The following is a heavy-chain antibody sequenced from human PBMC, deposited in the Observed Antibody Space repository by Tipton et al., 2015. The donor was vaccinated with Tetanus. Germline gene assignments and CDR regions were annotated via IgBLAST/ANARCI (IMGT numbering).Heavy chain of an antibody. CDR2: IYPGDSDA. CDR3: ARVASSGYYYALGY. CDR1: GYTFTNTW. Sequence: VQLVQSGAEVKKPGESLKISCKGSGYTFTNTWIGWVRQMPGKGLEWMAIIYPGDSDARYSPSFQGQVTISADKSISTAYLQWSSLEASDTAMYYCARVASSGYYYALGYWGQGTLVTVSS. D-gene: IGHD3-22*01. J-gene: IGHJ4*02. V-gene: IGHV5-51*01.